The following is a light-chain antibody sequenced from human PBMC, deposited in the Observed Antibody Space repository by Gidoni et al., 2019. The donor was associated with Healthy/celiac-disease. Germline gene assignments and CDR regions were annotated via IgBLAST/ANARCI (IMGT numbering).Light chain of an antibody. Sequence: AIRMTQSPSSLSASTGDRVTITCRASQGISSYLAWYQQKPGKAPKLLIYAASTLQSGVPSRFSGSGSGTDFTLTISCLQSEDFATYYCQQYYSYPQHFGGGTKVEIK. CDR3: QQYYSYPQH. CDR1: QGISSY. CDR2: AAS. V-gene: IGKV1-8*01. J-gene: IGKJ4*01.